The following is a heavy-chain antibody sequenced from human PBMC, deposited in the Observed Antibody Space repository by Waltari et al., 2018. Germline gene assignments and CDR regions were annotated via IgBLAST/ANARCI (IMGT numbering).Heavy chain of an antibody. D-gene: IGHD3-10*01. CDR2: INYDGSEK. V-gene: IGHV3-7*03. J-gene: IGHJ4*02. Sequence: EVRLVESGGGLVQPGGCRRLACDVSGLIFSTYCMTWVRQSPVKGLEWVANINYDGSEKHYVDSVKGRFTISRDNSKSSLFLQMNSLRAEDTAIYYCATYRWLGYWGQGSLVTVSS. CDR1: GLIFSTYC. CDR3: ATYRWLGY.